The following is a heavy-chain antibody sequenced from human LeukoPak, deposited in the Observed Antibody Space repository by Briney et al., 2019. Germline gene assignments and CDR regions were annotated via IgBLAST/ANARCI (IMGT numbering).Heavy chain of an antibody. J-gene: IGHJ4*02. CDR1: GFTFSSYG. CDR2: IWYDGSNK. V-gene: IGHV3-33*01. Sequence: GRSLRLSCAASGFTFSSYGMHWVRQAPGKGLEWVAVIWYDGSNKYYAGSVKGRFTISRDNSKNTLYLQMNSLRAEDTAVYYCARDLTGRNYFDYWGQGTLVTVSS. CDR3: ARDLTGRNYFDY. D-gene: IGHD3-9*01.